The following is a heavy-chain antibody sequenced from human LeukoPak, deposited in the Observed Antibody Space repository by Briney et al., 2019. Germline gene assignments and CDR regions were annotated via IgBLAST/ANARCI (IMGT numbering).Heavy chain of an antibody. CDR2: IKEDGSEK. CDR3: ARSLYGSFDY. CDR1: GFTFSSYW. J-gene: IGHJ4*02. V-gene: IGHV3-7*01. Sequence: GGSLRLSCAASGFTFSSYWMSWVRQAPGKGLEWVANIKEDGSEKYYVDSVKGRFTISRDNAKNLLYLEMNSLRAEDTAVYYCARSLYGSFDYWGQGTLVTVSS. D-gene: IGHD3-10*01.